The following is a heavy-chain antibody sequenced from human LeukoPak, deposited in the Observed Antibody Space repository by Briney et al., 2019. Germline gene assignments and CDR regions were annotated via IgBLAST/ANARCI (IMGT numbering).Heavy chain of an antibody. D-gene: IGHD1-26*01. CDR3: ARHVGEYYFAT. Sequence: ASVKVSCKASGGTFSSYAISWVRQAPGQGLEWMGGIIPIFGTANYAQKFQGRVTITADESTSTAYMELSSLRSEDTAVYYCARHVGEYYFATGAREPWSPSPQ. CDR2: IIPIFGTA. CDR1: GGTFSSYA. J-gene: IGHJ4*02. V-gene: IGHV1-69*13.